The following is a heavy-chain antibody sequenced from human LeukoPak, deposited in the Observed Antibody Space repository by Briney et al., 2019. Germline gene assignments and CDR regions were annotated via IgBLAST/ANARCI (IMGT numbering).Heavy chain of an antibody. D-gene: IGHD3-9*01. CDR1: GFTFSSYA. CDR3: AKDRQLRYYDILTGVDY. Sequence: PGRSLRLSCAASGFTFSSYAMHWVRQAPGKGLEWVAVISYDGSNKYYADSVKGRFTISRDNSKNTLYLQMNSLRAEDTAVYYCAKDRQLRYYDILTGVDYWGQGTLVTVSS. V-gene: IGHV3-30*04. J-gene: IGHJ4*02. CDR2: ISYDGSNK.